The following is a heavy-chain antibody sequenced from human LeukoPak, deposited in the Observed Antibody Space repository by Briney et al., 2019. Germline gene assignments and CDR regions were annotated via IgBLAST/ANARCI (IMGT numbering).Heavy chain of an antibody. D-gene: IGHD3-10*01. J-gene: IGHJ4*02. CDR3: AEGSGSYYLY. Sequence: SETLSLTCTVSGGSITSYYWSWIRQPPGRGLEWIGYIYYSGSTNYNPSLKSRVTISVDTSKNQFSLKLSSVTAADTAVYYCAEGSGSYYLYWGQGTLVTVSS. V-gene: IGHV4-59*08. CDR1: GGSITSYY. CDR2: IYYSGST.